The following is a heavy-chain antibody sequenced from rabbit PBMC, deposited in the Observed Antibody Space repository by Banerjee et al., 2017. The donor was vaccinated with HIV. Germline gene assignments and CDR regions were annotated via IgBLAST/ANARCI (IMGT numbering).Heavy chain of an antibody. CDR3: ARDLAGVIGWNFNL. V-gene: IGHV1S45*01. Sequence: QEQLEESGGDLVKPEGSLTLTCKASGFSFGSIYYMCWVRQAPGKGLEWIACIFAGSSGSTYYASWAKGRFPISKTSSTTVTLQMTSLTAADTATYLCARDLAGVIGWNFNLWGPGTLVTVS. D-gene: IGHD4-1*01. CDR1: GFSFGSIYY. CDR2: IFAGSSGST. J-gene: IGHJ4*01.